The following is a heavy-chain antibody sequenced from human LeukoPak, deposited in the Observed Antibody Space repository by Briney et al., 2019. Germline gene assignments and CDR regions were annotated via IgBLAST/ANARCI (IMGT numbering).Heavy chain of an antibody. CDR1: GFTFSSYS. Sequence: GGSLRLSCAASGFTFSSYSMSWVRQAPGKGLEWVSTIGGSGGGTYYAESVKGRFIISRDTSKNTLFLQMNSLRAEDTALYYCARNDFGSGWLGDYWGQGTLVTVFS. CDR3: ARNDFGSGWLGDY. CDR2: IGGSGGGT. D-gene: IGHD6-19*01. V-gene: IGHV3-23*01. J-gene: IGHJ4*02.